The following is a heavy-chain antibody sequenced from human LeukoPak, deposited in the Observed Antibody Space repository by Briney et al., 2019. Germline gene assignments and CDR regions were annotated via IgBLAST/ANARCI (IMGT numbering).Heavy chain of an antibody. CDR1: GGSISSYY. D-gene: IGHD1-1*01. CDR2: IYYSNT. Sequence: SSETLSLTCTVSGGSISSYYWSWIRQPPGKGLESIGYIYYSNTNYNPSLKSRVTISVDTSKNQFSLKLSSVTAADTAVYYCARVGDWNDLVYWGQGTLVTVSS. J-gene: IGHJ4*02. V-gene: IGHV4-59*01. CDR3: ARVGDWNDLVY.